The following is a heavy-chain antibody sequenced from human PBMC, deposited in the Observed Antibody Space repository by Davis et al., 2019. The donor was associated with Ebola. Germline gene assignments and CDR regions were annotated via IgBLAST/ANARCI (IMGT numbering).Heavy chain of an antibody. V-gene: IGHV4-59*01. J-gene: IGHJ6*02. CDR3: ARAYDGMDV. CDR2: IYYSGST. Sequence: MPSETLSLTCTVSGGSISSSYWSWIRQPPGKGLEWIGYIYYSGSTNYNPSLKSRVTISVDTSKNQFSLKLSSVTAADTAVYYCARAYDGMDVWGQGTTVTVSS. CDR1: GGSISSSY.